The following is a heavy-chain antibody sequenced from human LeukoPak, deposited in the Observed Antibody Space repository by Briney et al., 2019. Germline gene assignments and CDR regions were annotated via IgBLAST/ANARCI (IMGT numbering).Heavy chain of an antibody. D-gene: IGHD3-16*02. CDR3: ARHGGSRYDYVWGSYRDYYFDY. V-gene: IGHV4-34*01. J-gene: IGHJ4*02. Sequence: SETLSLTCAVYGGSFSGYYWSWIRQPPGKGLEWIGEINHSGSTNYNPSLKSRVTISVDTSKNQFSLKLSSVTAADTAVYYCARHGGSRYDYVWGSYRDYYFDYWGQGTLVTVSS. CDR2: INHSGST. CDR1: GGSFSGYY.